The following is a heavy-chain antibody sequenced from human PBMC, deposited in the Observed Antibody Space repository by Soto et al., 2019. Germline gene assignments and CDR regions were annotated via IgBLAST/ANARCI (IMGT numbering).Heavy chain of an antibody. Sequence: SETLSLTCTVSGGSISSGGYYWSWIRQHPGKGLEWIGYIYYSGSTYYNPSLKSRVTISVDTSKNQFSLKLSSVTAADTAVYYCARDRSYYFDYRGQGTLVTVSS. J-gene: IGHJ4*02. CDR3: ARDRSYYFDY. V-gene: IGHV4-31*03. CDR2: IYYSGST. CDR1: GGSISSGGYY.